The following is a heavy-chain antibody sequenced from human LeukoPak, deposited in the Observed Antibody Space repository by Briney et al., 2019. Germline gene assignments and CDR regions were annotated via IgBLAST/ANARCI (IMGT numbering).Heavy chain of an antibody. CDR2: ISYDESNK. V-gene: IGHV3-30*18. J-gene: IGHJ4*02. D-gene: IGHD6-19*01. CDR3: AKDRSLSGPIRVAGNFDS. Sequence: GGSLRLSCAASGFTFSSYGMHWVRQAPGKGLEWVAVISYDESNKYYVDSVKGRFTISRDNSKNTQYLQMNSLRGEDTAVYYCAKDRSLSGPIRVAGNFDSWGQGALVTVSS. CDR1: GFTFSSYG.